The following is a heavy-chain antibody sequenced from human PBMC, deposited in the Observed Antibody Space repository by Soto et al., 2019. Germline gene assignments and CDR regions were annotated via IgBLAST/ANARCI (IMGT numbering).Heavy chain of an antibody. CDR1: GYTFTSYD. V-gene: IGHV1-8*01. CDR2: MNPNSGNT. J-gene: IGHJ3*02. CDR3: TRDLYSSSWYVRAFDI. Sequence: ASVKVSCKASGYTFTSYDINWVRQATGQGLEWMGWMNPNSGNTGYAQKFQGRVTMTRNTSISTAYMELSSLRSEDTAVYYCTRDLYSSSWYVRAFDIWGQGTMVTGSS. D-gene: IGHD6-13*01.